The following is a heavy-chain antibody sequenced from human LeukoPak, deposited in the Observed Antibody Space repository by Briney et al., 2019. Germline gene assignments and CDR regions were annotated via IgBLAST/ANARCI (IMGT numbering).Heavy chain of an antibody. CDR1: GFTFSSYA. CDR3: ARLSGDITVFDL. CDR2: ISGSGGST. V-gene: IGHV3-23*01. D-gene: IGHD1-20*01. J-gene: IGHJ4*02. Sequence: PGGSLRLSCAASGFTFSSYAMGWVRQAPGKGLEWVSAISGSGGSTYYADSVKGRFTISRDNSKNTLYLQMNSLRADDTAVYYCARLSGDITVFDLWGQGTLVTVSS.